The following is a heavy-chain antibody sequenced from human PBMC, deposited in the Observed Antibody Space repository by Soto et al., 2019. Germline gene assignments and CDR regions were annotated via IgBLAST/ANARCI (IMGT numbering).Heavy chain of an antibody. CDR1: GFTFSSYS. Sequence: EVQLMESGGGLVKPGGSLRLSCAASGFTFSSYSMNWVRQAPGKGLEWVSSISSSSSYIYYADSVKGRFTISRDNAKNSLYLQMNSLRAEDTAVYYCARSRVVVPLVPLRRVIDYWGQGTLVTVSS. V-gene: IGHV3-21*01. CDR3: ARSRVVVPLVPLRRVIDY. J-gene: IGHJ4*02. D-gene: IGHD6-13*01. CDR2: ISSSSSYI.